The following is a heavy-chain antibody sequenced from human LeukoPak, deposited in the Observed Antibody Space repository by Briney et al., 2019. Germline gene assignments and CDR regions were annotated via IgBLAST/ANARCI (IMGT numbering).Heavy chain of an antibody. D-gene: IGHD3-10*01. CDR1: GGSNSSYY. CDR3: ARGVLGEQFDY. Sequence: KPSETLSLTCTVSGGSNSSYYWSWIRQPPGKGLEWIGYIYYSGSTNYNPSLKSRVTISVDTSKNQFSLKLSPVTAADTAVYYCARGVLGEQFDYWGQGTLVTVSS. V-gene: IGHV4-59*01. J-gene: IGHJ4*02. CDR2: IYYSGST.